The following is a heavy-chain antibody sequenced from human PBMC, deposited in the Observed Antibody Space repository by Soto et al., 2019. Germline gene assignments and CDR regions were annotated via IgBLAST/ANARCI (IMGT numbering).Heavy chain of an antibody. D-gene: IGHD3-16*01. CDR3: ARTESRSYYYSGMDV. V-gene: IGHV4-30-4*01. CDR1: GGSISSGYYY. Sequence: PSETLSLTCSVSGGSISSGYYYWSWIRHPPGKGLEWIGNIYYSGNTYYNPSLKSRPIISIDTSKNQFSLKVSSVTAADTAVYYCARTESRSYYYSGMDVWGQGTTVTVSS. CDR2: IYYSGNT. J-gene: IGHJ6*02.